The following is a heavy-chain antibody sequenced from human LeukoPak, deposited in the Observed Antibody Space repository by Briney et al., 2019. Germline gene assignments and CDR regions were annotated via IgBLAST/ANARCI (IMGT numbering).Heavy chain of an antibody. CDR3: ATDLGSSRPNF. D-gene: IGHD6-13*01. J-gene: IGHJ4*02. V-gene: IGHV3-7*01. CDR1: GFSFSTYW. CDR2: IKQDGSEK. Sequence: PGGSLRLSCAASGFSFSTYWMSWVRQAPGKGLEWVAYIKQDGSEKYYVVSTKGRFTISRDNAKNSLYLQMNSLRAEDTAVYYCATDLGSSRPNFWGQGILVTVSS.